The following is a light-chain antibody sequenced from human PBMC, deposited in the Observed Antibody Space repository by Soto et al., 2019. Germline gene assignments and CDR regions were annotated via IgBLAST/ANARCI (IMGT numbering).Light chain of an antibody. CDR3: SSYAGSSTYV. CDR1: SSDVGGYNY. Sequence: QSALTQPPSASGSPGQSVTISCTGTSSDVGGYNYVAWFQQHPGKAPKLMIYEVTKRPSGVPDRFSGSKSGNTASLTVSELQAEDEADYYCSSYAGSSTYVFGTGTQLTVL. J-gene: IGLJ1*01. V-gene: IGLV2-8*01. CDR2: EVT.